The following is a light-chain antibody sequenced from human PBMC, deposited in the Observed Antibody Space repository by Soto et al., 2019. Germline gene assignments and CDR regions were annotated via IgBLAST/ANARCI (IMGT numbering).Light chain of an antibody. CDR2: WSS. Sequence: DIVMTQSPDSLAVSLGERATFNCKSSQSILDRSKNKYYLAWYQQKSGQPPKLLIYWSSLRESGVPDRFTGSGSGTDFTLTISSPQVEDVAVYYCQQYFTSPWTFGQGTKVEI. V-gene: IGKV4-1*01. CDR3: QQYFTSPWT. J-gene: IGKJ1*01. CDR1: QSILDRSKNKYY.